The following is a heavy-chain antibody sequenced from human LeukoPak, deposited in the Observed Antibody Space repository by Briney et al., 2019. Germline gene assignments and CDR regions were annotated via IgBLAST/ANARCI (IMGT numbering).Heavy chain of an antibody. J-gene: IGHJ4*02. V-gene: IGHV3-23*01. Sequence: GGSLRLSCAASGFTFSSYAMSWVRQAPGKGLEWVSAISGSGGSTYYADPVKGRFTISRDNSKNTLYLQMNSLRAEDTAVYYCAKWYYDFWSGYFGYWGQGTLVTVSS. CDR1: GFTFSSYA. CDR2: ISGSGGST. D-gene: IGHD3-3*01. CDR3: AKWYYDFWSGYFGY.